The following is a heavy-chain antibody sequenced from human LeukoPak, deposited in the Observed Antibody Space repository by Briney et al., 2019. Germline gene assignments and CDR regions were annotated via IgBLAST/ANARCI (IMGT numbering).Heavy chain of an antibody. CDR3: AADPGYCSSTSCGHY. Sequence: KPSETLSLTCTVSGGSISSYYWSWIRQPPGKGLEWIGYIYTSGSTNYNPSLKSRVTISVDTSKNQFSLKLSSVTAADTAVYYRAADPGYCSSTSCGHYWGQGTLVTVSS. J-gene: IGHJ4*02. CDR1: GGSISSYY. V-gene: IGHV4-4*09. D-gene: IGHD2-2*01. CDR2: IYTSGST.